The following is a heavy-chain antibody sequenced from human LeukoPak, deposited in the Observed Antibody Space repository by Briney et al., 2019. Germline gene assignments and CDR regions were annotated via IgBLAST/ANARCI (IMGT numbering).Heavy chain of an antibody. J-gene: IGHJ4*02. CDR3: ATAPNDFWSGIGRY. CDR1: GYTLTELS. CDR2: FDPEDGET. Sequence: GASVKVSCNVSGYTLTELSMHWVRQAPGKGLEWMGGFDPEDGETIYAQKFQGRVTMTEDTSTDTAYMELSSLRSEDTAVYYCATAPNDFWSGIGRYWGQGTLVTVSS. D-gene: IGHD3-3*01. V-gene: IGHV1-24*01.